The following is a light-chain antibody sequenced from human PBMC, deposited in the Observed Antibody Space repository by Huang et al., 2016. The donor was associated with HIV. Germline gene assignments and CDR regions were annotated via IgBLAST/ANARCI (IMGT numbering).Light chain of an antibody. CDR2: AAS. V-gene: IGKV1-27*01. Sequence: DIQMTQSPSSLSASVGDRVTITCRASQGIVNFLAWYKQKPGRAPQLLISAASTLQTGVPSRFSGSGAGTDFTLTINSLQPEDVATYYCQNYNSAPWTFGQGTKVEIK. J-gene: IGKJ1*01. CDR3: QNYNSAPWT. CDR1: QGIVNF.